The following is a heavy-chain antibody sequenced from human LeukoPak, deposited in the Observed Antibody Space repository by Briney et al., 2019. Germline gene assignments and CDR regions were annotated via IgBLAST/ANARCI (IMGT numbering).Heavy chain of an antibody. CDR1: GGSISSGSYY. CDR3: ARDGYGGVDS. Sequence: TSETLSLTCTVSGGSISSGSYYWSWIRRPAGKGLEWIGYIYHSGSTKYNPSLKSRVTISVDTSKKQFSLKLSSVTAADTAVYYCARDGYGGVDSWGQGTLVTVSS. CDR2: IYHSGST. J-gene: IGHJ4*02. V-gene: IGHV4-61*01. D-gene: IGHD3-10*01.